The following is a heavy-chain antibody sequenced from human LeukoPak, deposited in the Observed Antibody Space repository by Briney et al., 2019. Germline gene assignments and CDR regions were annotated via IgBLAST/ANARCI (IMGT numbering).Heavy chain of an antibody. CDR2: IGAIGSGT. J-gene: IGHJ4*02. CDR3: AKEEWLGKMNYFDY. V-gene: IGHV3-23*01. CDR1: GFTFSNYA. D-gene: IGHD3-3*01. Sequence: GGSLRLSCAASGFTFSNYAMSWVCQAPGKGLEWVSAIGAIGSGTYYADSVKGRFTISRDNSKSTLYLQMNSLRAEDTAVYYCAKEEWLGKMNYFDYWGQGTLVTVSS.